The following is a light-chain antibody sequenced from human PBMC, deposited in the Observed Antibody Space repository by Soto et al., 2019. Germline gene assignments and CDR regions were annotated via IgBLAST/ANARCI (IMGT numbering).Light chain of an antibody. V-gene: IGKV3-15*01. CDR1: QSINSD. J-gene: IGKJ4*01. Sequence: EIVMTQSPATLAVSPGETTRLSCRASQSINSDVAWYQQKRGQTPRLLIPGASTRATGIAARFSGSGSGTEFTLTISGLQSEDFATSYCQQYNYWPVTFGGGTKVEIK. CDR2: GAS. CDR3: QQYNYWPVT.